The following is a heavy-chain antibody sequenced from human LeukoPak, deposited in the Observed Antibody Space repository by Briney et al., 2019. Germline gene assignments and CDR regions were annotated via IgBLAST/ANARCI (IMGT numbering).Heavy chain of an antibody. CDR3: ARRGFGFGELVPSDWFDP. CDR2: INHSGST. J-gene: IGHJ5*02. Sequence: SETLSLTCAVYGGSFSGYYWSWIRQPPGKGLEWIGEINHSGSTNYNPSLKSRVTISVDTSKNQFSLKLSSVTAADTAVYYCARRGFGFGELVPSDWFDPWGQGTLVTVSS. CDR1: GGSFSGYY. D-gene: IGHD3-10*01. V-gene: IGHV4-34*01.